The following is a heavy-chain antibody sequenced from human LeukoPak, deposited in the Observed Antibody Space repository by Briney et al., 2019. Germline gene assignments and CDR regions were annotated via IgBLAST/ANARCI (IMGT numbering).Heavy chain of an antibody. J-gene: IGHJ4*02. V-gene: IGHV3-30*18. Sequence: GGSLRLSCAASGFTFSSYGMHWVRQAPGKGLEWVAVISYDGSNKDYADSVKGRFTISRDNSKNTLYLQMNSLRAEDTAVYYCAKESWIQLWLVPFDYWGQGTLATVSS. CDR3: AKESWIQLWLVPFDY. D-gene: IGHD5-18*01. CDR1: GFTFSSYG. CDR2: ISYDGSNK.